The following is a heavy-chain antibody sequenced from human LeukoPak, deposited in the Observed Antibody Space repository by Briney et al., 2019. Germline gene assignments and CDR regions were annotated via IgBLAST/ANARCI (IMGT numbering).Heavy chain of an antibody. CDR2: INHSGST. V-gene: IGHV4-34*01. D-gene: IGHD2-15*01. CDR1: GGSFSGYY. Sequence: SETLSLTCAVYGGSFSGYYWSWIRQPPGKGLEWIGEINHSGSTNYNPSLKSRVTISVDTSKNQFSLKLSSVTAADTAVYYCARGRGIEDYWGQGTLVTVSS. J-gene: IGHJ4*02. CDR3: ARGRGIEDY.